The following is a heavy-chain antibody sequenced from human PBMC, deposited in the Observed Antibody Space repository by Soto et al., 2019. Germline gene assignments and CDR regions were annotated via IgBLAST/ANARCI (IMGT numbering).Heavy chain of an antibody. V-gene: IGHV3-23*05. Sequence: EVQLLESGGGLVQPGGSLTLSCAASGFRFRDYTMSWVRQAPGKVLESISVILSNYNTYYTDSVRGRFTISRDSSNHMLYLGMNSLRAEDTAVYYCARRVNGYFDYWGQGALVTVSS. J-gene: IGHJ4*02. D-gene: IGHD2-8*01. CDR3: ARRVNGYFDY. CDR2: ILSNYNT. CDR1: GFRFRDYT.